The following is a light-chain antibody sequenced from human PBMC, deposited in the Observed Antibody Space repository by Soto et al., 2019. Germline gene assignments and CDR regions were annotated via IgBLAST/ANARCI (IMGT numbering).Light chain of an antibody. Sequence: EIVLRQSPGTLSLSPGERATLSCRASQNVTSRYLAWYQQKPGQAPRLLIFGAFSRATGIPDRFSGSGSGPDFTLTISRLEPEDFAVYYCQHYGTSHTFGQGTKLE. CDR3: QHYGTSHT. CDR2: GAF. J-gene: IGKJ2*01. V-gene: IGKV3-20*01. CDR1: QNVTSRY.